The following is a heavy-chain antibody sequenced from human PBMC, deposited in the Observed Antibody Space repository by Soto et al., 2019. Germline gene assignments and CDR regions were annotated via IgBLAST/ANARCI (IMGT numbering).Heavy chain of an antibody. CDR2: SGPADGET. Sequence: QVQLVQSGAEVKKPGASVKVSCKVSGYNLNDLSIHWVRQAPGKGLEWMGGSGPADGETIYAQKFQGRVTMTEATSTDTAYMELSSLRSEDTAVSYCATVIVSTIPLDYWGQGTLVTVSS. CDR1: GYNLNDLS. CDR3: ATVIVSTIPLDY. J-gene: IGHJ4*02. D-gene: IGHD5-12*01. V-gene: IGHV1-24*01.